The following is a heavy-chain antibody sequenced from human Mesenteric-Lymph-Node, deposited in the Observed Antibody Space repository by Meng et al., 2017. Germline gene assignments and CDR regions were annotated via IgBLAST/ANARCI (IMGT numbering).Heavy chain of an antibody. CDR2: GNHRGTT. D-gene: IGHD6-13*01. Sequence: QGQLQPGGAGLLKPSGTLSPTCAVYGGSLSGYYWNWIRQTPEKGLEWIGEGNHRGTTNYNPSLKGRVTISVDTSKNHFSLSLTSMTAADTAVYFCARSDYSGGWYGYWGQGTLVTVSS. CDR1: GGSLSGYY. J-gene: IGHJ4*02. CDR3: ARSDYSGGWYGY. V-gene: IGHV4-34*01.